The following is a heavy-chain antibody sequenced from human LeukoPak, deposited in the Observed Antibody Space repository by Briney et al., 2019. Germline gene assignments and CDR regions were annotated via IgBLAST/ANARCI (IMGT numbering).Heavy chain of an antibody. CDR2: FDPEDGET. CDR1: GYTLSELS. V-gene: IGHV1-24*01. J-gene: IGHJ4*02. D-gene: IGHD3-3*01. Sequence: GASVKVSCKVTGYTLSELSIHWVRQAPGKGLEWMGGFDPEDGETIYAQKFQGRVTMTEDTSTDTAYMELTSLRSEDTAVYYCARGFLEWLLPYYWGQGTLVTVSS. CDR3: ARGFLEWLLPYY.